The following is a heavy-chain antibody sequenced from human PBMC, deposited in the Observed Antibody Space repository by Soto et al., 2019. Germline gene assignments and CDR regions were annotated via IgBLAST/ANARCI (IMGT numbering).Heavy chain of an antibody. CDR3: ARQSGVTCFGVLIHGAFDS. V-gene: IGHV4-59*08. J-gene: IGHJ3*02. D-gene: IGHD3-3*01. Sequence: SETLSLTCTVSGGSISTYYWSWIRQPPGKGLEWIGYIYYSGNINYNPSLKSRVTMSVDTSKNQFSLRLSSVTAADTGVYYCARQSGVTCFGVLIHGAFDSWGQGTMVTVSS. CDR2: IYYSGNI. CDR1: GGSISTYY.